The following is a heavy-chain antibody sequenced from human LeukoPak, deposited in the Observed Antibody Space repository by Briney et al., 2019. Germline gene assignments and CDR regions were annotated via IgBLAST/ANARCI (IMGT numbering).Heavy chain of an antibody. D-gene: IGHD5-18*01. Sequence: ASVKGSGKASGGTFSSYAISWVRQAPGQWLEWMGGTSPIFGTANYAQKFQGRVTIATDESTSPAYMELSSPRSEDTAVYYCARGPYSYGLEWFDPWGQGTLVTVSS. J-gene: IGHJ5*02. CDR3: ARGPYSYGLEWFDP. V-gene: IGHV1-69*05. CDR2: TSPIFGTA. CDR1: GGTFSSYA.